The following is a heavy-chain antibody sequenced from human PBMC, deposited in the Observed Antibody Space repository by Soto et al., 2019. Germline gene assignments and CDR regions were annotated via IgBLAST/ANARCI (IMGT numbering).Heavy chain of an antibody. Sequence: QLQLQESGPGLVKPSETLSLTCTVSGGSISSSSYYWGWIRQPPGKGLEWIGSIYYSGYTYYNPSPKSRVTISVDTSKNQFTLKMSSLTAADTAVYYCATHNGPLYVDYYYHMDVWGQGTTVTVSS. V-gene: IGHV4-39*01. CDR3: ATHNGPLYVDYYYHMDV. J-gene: IGHJ6*03. CDR2: IYYSGYT. CDR1: GGSISSSSYY. D-gene: IGHD3-16*01.